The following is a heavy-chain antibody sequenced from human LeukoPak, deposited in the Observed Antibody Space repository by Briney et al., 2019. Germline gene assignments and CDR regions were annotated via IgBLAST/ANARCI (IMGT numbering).Heavy chain of an antibody. D-gene: IGHD3-10*01. CDR3: ASSIRLKYYYGSGSPIDY. V-gene: IGHV4-59*12. Sequence: SETLSLTCTVSGGSISSYYWSWIRQPPGKGLEWIGYIYYSGSTNYNPSLKSRVTISVDTSKNQFSLKLSSVTAADTAVYYCASSIRLKYYYGSGSPIDYWGQGTLVTVSS. CDR2: IYYSGST. CDR1: GGSISSYY. J-gene: IGHJ4*02.